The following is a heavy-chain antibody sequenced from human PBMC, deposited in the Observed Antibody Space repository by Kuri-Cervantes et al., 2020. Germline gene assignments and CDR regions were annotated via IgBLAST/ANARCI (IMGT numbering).Heavy chain of an antibody. V-gene: IGHV4-38-2*01. J-gene: IGHJ3*02. CDR2: IYHSGST. CDR3: ARHSGYNFWSGYSPFDALDI. CDR1: GYSISSGYF. Sequence: SETLSLTCAVSGYSISSGYFWGWVRQPPGKGLEWIGSIYHSGSTYYNPSLKSRVTISVDTSKNQFSLKVSSVTAADTAVYYCARHSGYNFWSGYSPFDALDIWGQGTMVTVSS. D-gene: IGHD3-3*01.